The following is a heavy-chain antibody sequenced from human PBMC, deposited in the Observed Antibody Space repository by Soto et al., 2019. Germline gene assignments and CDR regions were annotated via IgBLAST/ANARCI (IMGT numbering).Heavy chain of an antibody. Sequence: ASVKVSCKASGYTFTSYGISWVRQAPGQGLEWMGWISAYNGNTNYAQKLQGRVTMTTDTSTSTAYMELRGLRSDDTAVYYCARDNTYYYDSSGYIRYYFDYWGQ. V-gene: IGHV1-18*01. CDR1: GYTFTSYG. CDR3: ARDNTYYYDSSGYIRYYFDY. D-gene: IGHD3-22*01. J-gene: IGHJ4*01. CDR2: ISAYNGNT.